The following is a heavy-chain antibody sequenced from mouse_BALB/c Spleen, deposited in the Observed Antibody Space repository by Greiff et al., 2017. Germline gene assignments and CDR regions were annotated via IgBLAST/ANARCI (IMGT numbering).Heavy chain of an antibody. J-gene: IGHJ3*01. V-gene: IGHV1-15*01. CDR2: IDPETGGT. CDR1: GYTFTDYE. D-gene: IGHD2-10*02. CDR3: TRSKYGNYGSFAY. Sequence: VKLVESGAELVRPGASVTLSCKASGYTFTDYEMHWVKQTPVHGLEWIGAIDPETGGTAYNQKFKGKATLTADKSSSTAYMELRSLTSEDSAVYYCTRSKYGNYGSFAYWGQGTLVTVSA.